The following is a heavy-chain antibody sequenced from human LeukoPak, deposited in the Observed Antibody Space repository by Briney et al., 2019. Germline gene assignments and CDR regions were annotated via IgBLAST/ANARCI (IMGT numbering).Heavy chain of an antibody. Sequence: GGSLRLSCAASGFTFSNAWMSWVRQPPGKGLEWAGRIKSRSDGGTTDYAAPEKGTFTISRDDSKNTLYLQMNSLETEDTAVYYCTTGYPLIVGATSGVYWGQGTLVTVSS. D-gene: IGHD1-26*01. V-gene: IGHV3-15*01. CDR1: GFTFSNAW. CDR3: TTGYPLIVGATSGVY. CDR2: IKSRSDGGTT. J-gene: IGHJ4*02.